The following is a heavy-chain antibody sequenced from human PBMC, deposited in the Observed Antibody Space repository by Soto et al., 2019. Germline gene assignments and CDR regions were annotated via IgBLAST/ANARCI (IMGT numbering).Heavy chain of an antibody. CDR1: GGTFSSYA. Sequence: SVKVSCKASGGTFSSYAISWVRQAPGQGLEWMGGIIPIFGTANYAQKFQDRLILTRETSATTAYLELSGLTSDDTAIYYCARVVDVRPATYSGMDVWGPGTRVTVSS. CDR2: IIPIFGTA. CDR3: ARVVDVRPATYSGMDV. V-gene: IGHV1-69*05. J-gene: IGHJ6*02. D-gene: IGHD2-21*01.